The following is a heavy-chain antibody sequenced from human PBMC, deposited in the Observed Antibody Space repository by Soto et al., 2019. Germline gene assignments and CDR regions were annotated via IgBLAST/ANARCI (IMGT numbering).Heavy chain of an antibody. Sequence: PSETLSLTCTVSGGSISSGGYYWSWIRQHPGKGLEWIGYIYYSGSTYYNPSLKSRVTISVDTSKNQFSLKLSSVTAADTAVYYCAREGTQGAFDLRGQGTTVTVSS. J-gene: IGHJ6*02. CDR1: GGSISSGGYY. CDR3: AREGTQGAFDL. CDR2: IYYSGST. D-gene: IGHD3-3*02. V-gene: IGHV4-31*03.